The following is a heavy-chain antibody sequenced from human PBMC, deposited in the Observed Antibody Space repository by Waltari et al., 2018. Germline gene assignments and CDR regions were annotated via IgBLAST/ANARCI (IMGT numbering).Heavy chain of an antibody. J-gene: IGHJ5*02. CDR3: AREFRQTSGDYGWFDP. CDR1: GGSISSREYS. V-gene: IGHV4-30-2*01. D-gene: IGHD4-17*01. CDR2: IYHIGSA. Sequence: QVQLQESGSGLVKPSQTLSLTCTVSGGSISSREYSWSWIRRPPGKDLEWIGYIYHIGSAYYSPSLKSRATISLDRSKNQFSLRLNSVTATDTAVYYCAREFRQTSGDYGWFDPWGQGILVTVSA.